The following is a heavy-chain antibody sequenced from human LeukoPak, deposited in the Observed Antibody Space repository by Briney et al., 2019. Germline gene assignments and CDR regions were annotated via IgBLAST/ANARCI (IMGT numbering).Heavy chain of an antibody. V-gene: IGHV3-48*03. D-gene: IGHD3-10*01. Sequence: GGSLRLSCAASGFTFSSYEMNWVRQAPGKGLEWVSYISSSGSTIYYADSVKGRFTIARDNAKNSLYLQMNSLRAEDTAVYYCARDGFRNSMVRGVIGYFDYWGQGTLVTVSS. CDR2: ISSSGSTI. CDR3: ARDGFRNSMVRGVIGYFDY. J-gene: IGHJ4*02. CDR1: GFTFSSYE.